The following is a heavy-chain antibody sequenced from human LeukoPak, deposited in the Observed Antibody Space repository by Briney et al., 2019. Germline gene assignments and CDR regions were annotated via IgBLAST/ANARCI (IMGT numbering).Heavy chain of an antibody. Sequence: SETLSLTCAVYGGSFSDYYWSWIRQPPGKGLEWIGEINHSGSTNYTPPLKSRVTISVDTSKNQFSLKMSSVTAADTAVYYCVGLREAAGNDYWGQGTLVTVSS. CDR3: VGLREAAGNDY. CDR1: GGSFSDYY. J-gene: IGHJ4*02. V-gene: IGHV4-34*01. CDR2: INHSGST. D-gene: IGHD6-13*01.